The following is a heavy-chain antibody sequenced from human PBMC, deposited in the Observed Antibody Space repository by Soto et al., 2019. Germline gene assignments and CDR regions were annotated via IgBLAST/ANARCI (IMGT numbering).Heavy chain of an antibody. J-gene: IGHJ4*02. CDR2: VSNGGGST. D-gene: IGHD2-15*01. CDR3: AKGDRGYCSGGSCYLGDY. V-gene: IGHV3-23*01. CDR1: GFTFRNYA. Sequence: EVQLLESGGGLVQPGGSLRLSCVASGFTFRNYAMNWVRQAPGKGLEWVSAVSNGGGSTYYADSVKGRFTISRDNSKNTLYLQMNSLRADDTAVYYCAKGDRGYCSGGSCYLGDYWGQGTLVTVSS.